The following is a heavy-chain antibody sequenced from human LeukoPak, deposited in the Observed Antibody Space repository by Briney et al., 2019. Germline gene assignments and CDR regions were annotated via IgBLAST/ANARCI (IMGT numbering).Heavy chain of an antibody. CDR2: INHSGST. CDR3: ARDRRLQHPTNFDY. D-gene: IGHD2-21*01. J-gene: IGHJ4*02. CDR1: GGSFSGYY. V-gene: IGHV4-34*01. Sequence: SETLSLTCAVYGGSFSGYYWSWIRQPPGKGLEWIGEINHSGSTNYNPSLKSRVTISVDTSKNQFSLKLSSVTAADTAVYYCARDRRLQHPTNFDYWGQGTLVTVSS.